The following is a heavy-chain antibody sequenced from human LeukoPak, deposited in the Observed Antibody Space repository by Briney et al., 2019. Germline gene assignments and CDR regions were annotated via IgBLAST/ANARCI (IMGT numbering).Heavy chain of an antibody. CDR2: IYYSGST. D-gene: IGHD2-21*01. CDR3: ARGCGGYCYSDSPFDY. CDR1: GGSISSYY. J-gene: IGHJ4*02. Sequence: SETLSLTCTVSGGSISSYYWSWIRQPPGKGLEWIGYIYYSGSTNYNPSLKSRVTISVDTSKNQFSLKLSSVTAADTAVYYCARGCGGYCYSDSPFDYWGQGTLVTVSS. V-gene: IGHV4-59*01.